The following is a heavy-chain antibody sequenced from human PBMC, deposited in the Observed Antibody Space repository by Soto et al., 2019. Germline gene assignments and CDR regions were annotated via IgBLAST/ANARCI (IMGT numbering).Heavy chain of an antibody. CDR3: ASGGAVAKPALYYYYGMDV. CDR1: GCSISSSNW. CDR2: IYHSGST. D-gene: IGHD6-19*01. J-gene: IGHJ6*02. Sequence: PSETLSLACSVSGCSISSSNWWSWVRQPPGKGLEWIGEIYHSGSTNYNPSLKSRVTISVDKSKNQFSLKLSSVTAADTAVYYCASGGAVAKPALYYYYGMDVWGQGTTVTVSS. V-gene: IGHV4-4*02.